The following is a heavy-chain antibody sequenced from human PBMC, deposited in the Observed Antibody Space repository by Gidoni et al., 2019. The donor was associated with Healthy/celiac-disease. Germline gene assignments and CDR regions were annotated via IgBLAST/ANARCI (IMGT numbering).Heavy chain of an antibody. J-gene: IGHJ4*02. Sequence: QVQLVESGGGVVQPGRSLRLSCAASGFTFSSYGMHWVRQAPGKGLEWVAVISYDGRNKYYADSVKGRFTISRDNSKNTLYLQMNSLRAEDTAVYYCAKANYYDSSGYYYPDYWGQGTLVTVSS. CDR2: ISYDGRNK. V-gene: IGHV3-30*18. D-gene: IGHD3-22*01. CDR3: AKANYYDSSGYYYPDY. CDR1: GFTFSSYG.